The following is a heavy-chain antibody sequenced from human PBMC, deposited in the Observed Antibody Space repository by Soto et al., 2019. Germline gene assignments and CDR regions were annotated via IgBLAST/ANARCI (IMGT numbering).Heavy chain of an antibody. Sequence: ASVKVSCKASGYTFTRSGISWVRQAPGQGPEWMGWISSYNGDTNYAQTFQGRVTMTTDTSTSTAYMELRSLRSDDTAVYYCAREGVAPYYYYGMDVWRQGNPVTVSS. D-gene: IGHD5-12*01. V-gene: IGHV1-18*01. CDR2: ISSYNGDT. J-gene: IGHJ6*02. CDR3: AREGVAPYYYYGMDV. CDR1: GYTFTRSG.